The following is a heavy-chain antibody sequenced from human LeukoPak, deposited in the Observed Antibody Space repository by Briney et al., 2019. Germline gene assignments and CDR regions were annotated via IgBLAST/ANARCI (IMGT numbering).Heavy chain of an antibody. CDR1: GFTFSSYS. Sequence: PGGSLRLSCAASGFTFSSYSMNWVRQAPGKGLEWVSSISSSSSYIYYADSVKGRFTISRDNAKNSLYLQMNGLRAEDTAVYYCARGPPYYDFWSGYQKNYYYYGMDVWGQGTTVTVSS. J-gene: IGHJ6*02. CDR2: ISSSSSYI. V-gene: IGHV3-21*01. CDR3: ARGPPYYDFWSGYQKNYYYYGMDV. D-gene: IGHD3-3*01.